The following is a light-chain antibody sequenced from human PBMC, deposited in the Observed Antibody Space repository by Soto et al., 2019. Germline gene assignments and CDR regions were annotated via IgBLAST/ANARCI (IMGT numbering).Light chain of an antibody. CDR2: SNN. CDR1: SSNIGSNT. Sequence: QSALTQPPSASGTPGQRVTISCSGSSSNIGSNTVNWYQQLPGTAPKLVIYSNNQRPSGVPDRFSGSKSGTSASLAISGLQSEDDADYYCSSYTRSGVYVFGAGTKVTVL. V-gene: IGLV1-44*01. J-gene: IGLJ1*01. CDR3: SSYTRSGVYV.